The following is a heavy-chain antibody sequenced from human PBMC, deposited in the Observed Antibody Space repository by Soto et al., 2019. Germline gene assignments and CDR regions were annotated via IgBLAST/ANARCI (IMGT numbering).Heavy chain of an antibody. V-gene: IGHV4-34*01. Sequence: TETLFLTSSIYVWSFACYFWSWILPPPGKGLEWIGEINHSGSTNYNPSLKSRVTISVDTSKNQFSLKLSSVTAADTAVYYCARAHQLLHPWYYYYGMDVWGQGTTVS. D-gene: IGHD2-2*02. CDR2: INHSGST. CDR3: ARAHQLLHPWYYYYGMDV. CDR1: VWSFACYF. J-gene: IGHJ6*02.